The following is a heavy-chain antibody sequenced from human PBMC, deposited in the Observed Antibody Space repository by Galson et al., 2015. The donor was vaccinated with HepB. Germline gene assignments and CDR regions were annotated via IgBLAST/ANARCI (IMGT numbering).Heavy chain of an antibody. V-gene: IGHV5-51*01. CDR3: ARQRGRAVAGLDAFDL. Sequence: QSGAEVKKPGESLKISCKGSGYSFTNYWIGWVRQMPGKGLEWMGIIYPGDSDTTYSPSFQGQVTISVDKSISTAYLQWSSLKASDTAMYYCARQRGRAVAGLDAFDLWGQGTMVTVSS. J-gene: IGHJ3*01. CDR1: GYSFTNYW. CDR2: IYPGDSDT. D-gene: IGHD6-19*01.